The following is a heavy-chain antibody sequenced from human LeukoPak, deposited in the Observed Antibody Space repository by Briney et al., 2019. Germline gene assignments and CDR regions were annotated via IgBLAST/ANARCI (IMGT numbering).Heavy chain of an antibody. CDR3: VRDPATVTIGPCFDP. Sequence: GASVKVSCKSSGYTFTSFGISWVRQAPDQGLGWMALISGYNGKTNYAQKFQGRGTLTTDTPTNTAYMELTRLRPDDTAVYYCVRDPATVTIGPCFDPWGQGTLVTVSS. CDR2: ISGYNGKT. D-gene: IGHD4-17*01. V-gene: IGHV1-18*01. CDR1: GYTFTSFG. J-gene: IGHJ5*02.